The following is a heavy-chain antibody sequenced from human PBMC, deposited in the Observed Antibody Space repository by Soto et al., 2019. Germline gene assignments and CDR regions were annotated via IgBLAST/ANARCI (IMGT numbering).Heavy chain of an antibody. Sequence: SETLSLTCTVSGGSISSGGYYWSWIRQHPGKGLEWIGYIYYSGSTYYNPSLKSRVTISVDTSKNQFSLKLSSVTAADTAVYYCARDSDYSSSSGNNWFDPWGQGTLVTVSS. CDR3: ARDSDYSSSSGNNWFDP. CDR1: GGSISSGGYY. V-gene: IGHV4-30-4*08. CDR2: IYYSGST. D-gene: IGHD6-6*01. J-gene: IGHJ5*02.